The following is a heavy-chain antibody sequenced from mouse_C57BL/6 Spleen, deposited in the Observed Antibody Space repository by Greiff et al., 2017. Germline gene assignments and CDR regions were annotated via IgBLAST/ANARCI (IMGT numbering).Heavy chain of an antibody. CDR3: AQMGDGLTRVVAEGNYLDY. J-gene: IGHJ2*01. CDR1: GFSLSTFGMG. CDR2: IWWDDDK. D-gene: IGHD1-1*01. V-gene: IGHV8-8*01. Sequence: QVTLKESGPGILQPSQTLSLTCSFSGFSLSTFGMGVGWIRQPSGKGLEWLAHIWWDDDKYYNPALNSRLTISKDTSKNQVFLQIAQVDTADTATYYSAQMGDGLTRVVAEGNYLDYWGQGTTLTVSS.